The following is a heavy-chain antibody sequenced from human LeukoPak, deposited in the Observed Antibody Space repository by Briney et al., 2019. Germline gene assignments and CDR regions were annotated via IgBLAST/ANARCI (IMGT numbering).Heavy chain of an antibody. CDR1: GGSISSYY. Sequence: SETLSLTCTVSGGSISSYYWSWIRQPAGKGLEWIGRIYTSGSTNYNPSLKSRVTMSVDTSKNQFSLKLSSVTAADTAVYYCARYYYDSSGLPYYFDYWGQGTLVTVSS. CDR3: ARYYYDSSGLPYYFDY. D-gene: IGHD3-22*01. V-gene: IGHV4-4*07. J-gene: IGHJ4*02. CDR2: IYTSGST.